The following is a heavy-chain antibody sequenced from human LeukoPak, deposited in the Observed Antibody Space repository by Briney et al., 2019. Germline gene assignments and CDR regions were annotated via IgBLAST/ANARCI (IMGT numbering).Heavy chain of an antibody. Sequence: GGSLRLSCAASGFTFSSYAMSWVRQAPGKGLEWVSAISGSGGSTYYADSVKGRFTISRDNSKNTLYLQMNSLRAEDTAVYHCAKTGFQWGEYFYYMDVWGKGTTVTVSS. J-gene: IGHJ6*03. D-gene: IGHD1-14*01. CDR1: GFTFSSYA. CDR3: AKTGFQWGEYFYYMDV. CDR2: ISGSGGST. V-gene: IGHV3-23*01.